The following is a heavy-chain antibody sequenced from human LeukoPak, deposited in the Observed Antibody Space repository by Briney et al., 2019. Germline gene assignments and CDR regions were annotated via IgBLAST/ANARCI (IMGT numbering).Heavy chain of an antibody. CDR1: GYTFTGYY. V-gene: IGHV1-2*02. Sequence: ASVKVSCKASGYTFTGYYMHWVRRAPGQGLEWMGWINPNSGGTNYAQKFQGRVTMTRDTSISTAYVELSRLRSDDTAVYYCARSWSGYSHSNYWGQGTLVTVSS. D-gene: IGHD3-3*01. CDR3: ARSWSGYSHSNY. CDR2: INPNSGGT. J-gene: IGHJ4*02.